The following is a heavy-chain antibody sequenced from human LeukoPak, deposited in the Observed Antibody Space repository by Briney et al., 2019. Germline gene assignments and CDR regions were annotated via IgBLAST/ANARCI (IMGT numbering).Heavy chain of an antibody. J-gene: IGHJ4*02. CDR1: GFTFSSYA. CDR3: AREGYSSGWFYFDY. CDR2: ISSNGGST. D-gene: IGHD6-19*01. Sequence: GGSLRLPCAASGFTFSSYAMHWVRQAPGKGLEYVSAISSNGGSTYYANSVKGRFTISRDNSKNTLYLQMGSLRAEDMAVYYCAREGYSSGWFYFDYWGQGTLVTVSS. V-gene: IGHV3-64*01.